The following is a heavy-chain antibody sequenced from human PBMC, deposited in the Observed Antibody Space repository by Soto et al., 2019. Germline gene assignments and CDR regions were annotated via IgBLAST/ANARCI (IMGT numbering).Heavy chain of an antibody. J-gene: IGHJ6*02. V-gene: IGHV3-33*01. CDR2: IWHDGNNK. Sequence: GGSLRLSCAASGFSCSNYAMHSVRQAPGKGLEWVAIIWHDGNNKYYADSVRGRFIISRDNSKNRLYLQMNSLRAEDTAVYYCASDLVGASDSYGLDVWGQGT. D-gene: IGHD1-26*01. CDR3: ASDLVGASDSYGLDV. CDR1: GFSCSNYA.